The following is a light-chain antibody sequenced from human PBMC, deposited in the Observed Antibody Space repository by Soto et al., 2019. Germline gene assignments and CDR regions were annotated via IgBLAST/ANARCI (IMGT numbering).Light chain of an antibody. V-gene: IGKV3-11*01. CDR2: DAS. J-gene: IGKJ5*01. CDR3: QQRSSAIT. CDR1: QSVSSH. Sequence: EIVLTQSPATLSLSPGERATLSCRASQSVSSHLAWFQQRPGQAPRLLIYDASNRATGIPARFSGSRSGTDFTLTIRSLEPEDFAVYYCQQRSSAITFGQGTRLEIK.